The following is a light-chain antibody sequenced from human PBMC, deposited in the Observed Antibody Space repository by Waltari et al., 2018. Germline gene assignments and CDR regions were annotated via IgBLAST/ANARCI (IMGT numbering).Light chain of an antibody. Sequence: QSGLTQPASVSGSPGQSSTIACTGTRSDIGYYNFVSWYQQHPGKAPKLVIFDVSRWPPGVSHRFSGSKSGNTASLTISGLQAEDEAAYYCASYTSANTVLFGGGTKVTVL. CDR2: DVS. J-gene: IGLJ2*01. CDR3: ASYTSANTVL. V-gene: IGLV2-14*03. CDR1: RSDIGYYNF.